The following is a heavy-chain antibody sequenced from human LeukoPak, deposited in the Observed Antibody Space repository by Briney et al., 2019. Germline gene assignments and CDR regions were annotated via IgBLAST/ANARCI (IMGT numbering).Heavy chain of an antibody. CDR2: ISYDGSNE. J-gene: IGHJ4*02. Sequence: GGSLRHSCSASGFTFSSYGMHWVRQAPGKGLEWVAVISYDGSNEYYADSVKGRFTVSRDNSKNTLYLQMNSLRPEDTAVYYCAKVFGWDGSGSFFDYWGQGTLVTVSS. CDR3: AKVFGWDGSGSFFDY. V-gene: IGHV3-30*18. CDR1: GFTFSSYG. D-gene: IGHD3-10*01.